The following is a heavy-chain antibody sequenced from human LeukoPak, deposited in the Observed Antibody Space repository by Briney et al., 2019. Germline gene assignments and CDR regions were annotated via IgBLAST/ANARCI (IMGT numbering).Heavy chain of an antibody. D-gene: IGHD3-16*01. CDR3: AKARWGTSHFDY. CDR2: ITSGGNT. CDR1: GFTFGIYA. J-gene: IGHJ4*02. Sequence: GGSLRLSCAASGFTFGIYAMNWVRQAPGKGLEWVSTITSGGNTDYADSAKGRFAISRDNSKNTLYLQMNSLRAEDTAVYYCAKARWGTSHFDYWGQGTLVTVSS. V-gene: IGHV3-23*01.